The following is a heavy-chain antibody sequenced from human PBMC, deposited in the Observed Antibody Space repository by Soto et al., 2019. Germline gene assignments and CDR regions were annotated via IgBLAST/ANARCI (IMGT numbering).Heavy chain of an antibody. CDR1: GGSIRSYC. V-gene: IGHV4-59*01. CDR3: ARERDYYGSGSEYNWFDP. Sequence: LETRSLACSVSGGSIRSYCWSGMRQTPGEGLEWIGYIYYSGSTNYNPSLKSRVTISVDTSKNQFSLKLSSVTAADTAVYYCARERDYYGSGSEYNWFDPWGQGTLVTVSA. D-gene: IGHD3-10*01. CDR2: IYYSGST. J-gene: IGHJ5*02.